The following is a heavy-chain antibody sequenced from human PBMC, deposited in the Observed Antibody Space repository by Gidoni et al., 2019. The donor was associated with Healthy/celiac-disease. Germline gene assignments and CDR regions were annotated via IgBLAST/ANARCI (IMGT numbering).Heavy chain of an antibody. CDR2: IHYSGSP. V-gene: IGHV4-59*01. J-gene: IGHJ3*02. CDR3: ARVAKSAKYAFDI. CDR1: GCSISSYY. Sequence: QVQLQESGPGLVKPSETLSLTSTASGCSISSYYWRWIRQPTGTGLEWIGYIHYSGSPNYNPSLKSRVTISVDTSKNQFSMKLSSVTAEDTAVYYCARVAKSAKYAFDIWGQGTMVTVSS.